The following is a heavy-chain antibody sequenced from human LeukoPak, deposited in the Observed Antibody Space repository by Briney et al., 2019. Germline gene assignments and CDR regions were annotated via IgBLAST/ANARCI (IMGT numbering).Heavy chain of an antibody. CDR1: GFTFTSSA. CDR3: AARSGYCEDAFDI. D-gene: IGHD3-22*01. CDR2: IVVGSGNT. J-gene: IGHJ3*02. V-gene: IGHV1-58*02. Sequence: ASVKVSCKASGFTFTSSAMQWVRQARGQRLEWIGWIVVGSGNTNYAQKFQERVTITRDMSTSTAYMELSSLRSEDTAVYYCAARSGYCEDAFDIWGQGTMVTVSS.